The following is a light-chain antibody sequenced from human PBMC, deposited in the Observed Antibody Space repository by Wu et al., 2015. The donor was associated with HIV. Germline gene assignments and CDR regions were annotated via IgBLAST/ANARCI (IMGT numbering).Light chain of an antibody. V-gene: IGKV3-20*01. CDR1: QSVSSY. CDR3: QQYGYSQT. CDR2: GAS. Sequence: EIVLTQSPATLSLSPGERATLSRRASQSVSSYLAWYQQKPGQAPRLLIYGASSRATGIPDRFSGSGSGTDFTLTINRLEPEDFAVYYCQQYGYSQTFGQGTKVEIK. J-gene: IGKJ1*01.